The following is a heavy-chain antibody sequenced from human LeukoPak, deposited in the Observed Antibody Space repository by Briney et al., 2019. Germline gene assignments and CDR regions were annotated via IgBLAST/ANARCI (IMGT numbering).Heavy chain of an antibody. D-gene: IGHD4-11*01. J-gene: IGHJ3*01. V-gene: IGHV3-23*05. CDR3: GRDPNGNYVGAFEF. CDR2: IFSDSGT. CDR1: GFTFSSYA. Sequence: GASLRLSCIASGFTFSSYAMTWVRQAPGKGLEWVSSIFSDSGTSYGDSVKGRFTISRDNSKNTVFLQMDSLRAEDTAIFYCGRDPNGNYVGAFEFWSRGTLVTVSS.